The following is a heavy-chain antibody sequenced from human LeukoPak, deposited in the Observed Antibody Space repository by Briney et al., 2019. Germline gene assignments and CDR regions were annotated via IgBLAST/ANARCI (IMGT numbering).Heavy chain of an antibody. CDR1: GFTFSSYA. V-gene: IGHV3-23*01. CDR3: ASDTAMVIYYYYYMDV. D-gene: IGHD5-18*01. Sequence: GGSLRLSCAASGFTFSSYAMSWVRQAPGKGLEWVSAISGSGGSTYYADSVKGRFTISRDNSKNTLYLQMNSLRAEDTAVYYCASDTAMVIYYYYYMDVWAKGPRSPSP. CDR2: ISGSGGST. J-gene: IGHJ6*03.